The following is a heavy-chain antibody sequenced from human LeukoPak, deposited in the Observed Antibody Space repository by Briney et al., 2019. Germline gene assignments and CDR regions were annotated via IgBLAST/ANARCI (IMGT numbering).Heavy chain of an antibody. J-gene: IGHJ4*02. V-gene: IGHV4-59*01. CDR2: IYYSGGT. D-gene: IGHD3-9*01. CDR1: GGSISSYY. Sequence: SSETLSLTCTVSGGSISSYYWSWIRQPPGKGLEWIGYIYYSGGTNYNPSLKSRVTMSVDTSKNQFSLELSSVTAADTAVYYCARSRYDILTGLLGHFDYWGQGTLVTVSS. CDR3: ARSRYDILTGLLGHFDY.